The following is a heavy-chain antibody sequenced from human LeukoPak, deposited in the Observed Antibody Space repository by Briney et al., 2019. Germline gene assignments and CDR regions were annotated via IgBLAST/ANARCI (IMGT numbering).Heavy chain of an antibody. V-gene: IGHV1-2*02. CDR3: ARGLYAIANYVEDAFEI. J-gene: IGHJ3*02. Sequence: GAAVKVSCKASGYTFTDYYMHWVRQAPGQGLVWMGWINPNSGGTNYAQKFQGRVTMTRDTSISTAYMELSRLRSDDTAVYYCARGLYAIANYVEDAFEIWGQGTMVTVSS. CDR2: INPNSGGT. CDR1: GYTFTDYY. D-gene: IGHD4/OR15-4a*01.